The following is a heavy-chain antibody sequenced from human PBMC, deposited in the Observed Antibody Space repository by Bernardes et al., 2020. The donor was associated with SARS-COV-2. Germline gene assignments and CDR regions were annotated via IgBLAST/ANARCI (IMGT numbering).Heavy chain of an antibody. Sequence: GSLRLSCAASGFTFSTYWMHWVRQAPGKGLVWVSRINTDGSTTSYADSVKGRFTISRDNAKTTLYLQMNSLRAEDTAVYYCAKDGLAAAGTTGFDYWGQGTLVTVSS. CDR3: AKDGLAAAGTTGFDY. CDR1: GFTFSTYW. V-gene: IGHV3-74*01. D-gene: IGHD6-13*01. J-gene: IGHJ4*02. CDR2: INTDGSTT.